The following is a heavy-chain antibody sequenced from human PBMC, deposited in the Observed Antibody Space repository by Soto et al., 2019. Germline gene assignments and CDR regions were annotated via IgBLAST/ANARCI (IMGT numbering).Heavy chain of an antibody. CDR3: ARSPGFPNAHYDFRSGLHGMDV. Sequence: QVQLQESGPGLVRPSQTLFLTCSVSGDSISSGGFYWTWVRRHPGKGLEWIGYISSNGSTFYNPSLKSRLTISFDMSKNQISLRLTSLTAADTAVYFCARSPGFPNAHYDFRSGLHGMDVWGRGTTVTVSS. V-gene: IGHV4-31*03. J-gene: IGHJ6*02. CDR2: ISSNGST. CDR1: GDSISSGGFY. D-gene: IGHD3-3*01.